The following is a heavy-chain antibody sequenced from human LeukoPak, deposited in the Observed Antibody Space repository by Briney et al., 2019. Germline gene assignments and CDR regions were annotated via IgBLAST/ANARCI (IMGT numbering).Heavy chain of an antibody. V-gene: IGHV3-13*05. CDR3: ARSDLGDAFDI. Sequence: GGSLRLSCAASGFTFSIYDVHWVRQATGKGLEWVSAIGTAGDPYYPGSVKGRFTISRENAKNSLYLQMNSLRAGDTAVYYCARSDLGDAFDIWGQGTMVTVSS. CDR1: GFTFSIYD. CDR2: IGTAGDP. D-gene: IGHD3-10*01. J-gene: IGHJ3*02.